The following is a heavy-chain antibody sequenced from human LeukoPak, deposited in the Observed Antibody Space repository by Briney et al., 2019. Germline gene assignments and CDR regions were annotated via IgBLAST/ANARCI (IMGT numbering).Heavy chain of an antibody. Sequence: GGSLRLSCAASGFTFSSYAMSWVRQAPGEGLEWVSAISGSGGSTYYADSVKGRFTISRDNSKNTLYLQMNSLRAEDTAVYYCAKDQLGFPNSFDYWGQGTLVTVSS. CDR1: GFTFSSYA. CDR3: AKDQLGFPNSFDY. V-gene: IGHV3-23*01. J-gene: IGHJ4*02. CDR2: ISGSGGST. D-gene: IGHD1-1*01.